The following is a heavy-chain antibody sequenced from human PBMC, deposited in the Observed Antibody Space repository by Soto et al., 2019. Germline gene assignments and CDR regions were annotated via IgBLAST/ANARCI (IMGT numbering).Heavy chain of an antibody. J-gene: IGHJ4*02. Sequence: QLQLQESGPGLVKPSETLSLTCTVSGGSISSSSYYWGWIRQPPGKGLEWIGSIYYSGSTYYNPSLKSRVTISVDTSKNQFSLKLSSVTAADTAVYYCARPSYYGGGYFDYWGQGTLVTVSS. CDR2: IYYSGST. CDR3: ARPSYYGGGYFDY. V-gene: IGHV4-39*01. D-gene: IGHD3-3*01. CDR1: GGSISSSSYY.